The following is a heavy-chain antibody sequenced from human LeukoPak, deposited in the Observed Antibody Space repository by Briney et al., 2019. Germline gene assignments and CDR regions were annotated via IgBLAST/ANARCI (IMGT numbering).Heavy chain of an antibody. Sequence: PGGSLRLSCAASGFTFSSYAMHWVRKAPGKGLEWVAVISYDGSNKYYADSVKGRFTNSRDNSKNTLYLQMNSLRAEDTAVYYCARDHLGELFDYWGQGTLVTVSS. CDR1: GFTFSSYA. CDR3: ARDHLGELFDY. V-gene: IGHV3-30-3*01. D-gene: IGHD3-10*01. J-gene: IGHJ4*02. CDR2: ISYDGSNK.